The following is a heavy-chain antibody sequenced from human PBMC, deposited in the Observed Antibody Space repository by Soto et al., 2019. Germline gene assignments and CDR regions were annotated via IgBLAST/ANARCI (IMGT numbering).Heavy chain of an antibody. J-gene: IGHJ4*02. CDR2: IWYDGSNK. CDR1: GFTFSSYG. CDR3: ARGGYCSGGSCYSRGNYY. V-gene: IGHV3-33*01. Sequence: QVQLVESGGGVVQPGRSLRLSCAASGFTFSSYGMHWVRQAPGKGLEWVAVIWYDGSNKYYADSVKGRFTISRDNSKNTLYVQMNSLRAEDTAVYYCARGGYCSGGSCYSRGNYYWGQGTLVTVSS. D-gene: IGHD2-15*01.